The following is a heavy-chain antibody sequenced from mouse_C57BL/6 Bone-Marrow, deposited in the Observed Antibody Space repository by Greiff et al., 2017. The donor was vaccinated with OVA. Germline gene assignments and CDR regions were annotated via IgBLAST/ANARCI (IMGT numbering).Heavy chain of an antibody. CDR3: ARRGGRPYWYVDV. Sequence: EVMLAESGPGLAKPSHTLSLTCSVTGYSITSAYCNWIRKSPGHNLAYIGYISYSGSTYYNPPPKSRISIPPDTSKNQYYLQLNSVTTEDTATYYCARRGGRPYWYVDVWGTGTTVTVSS. J-gene: IGHJ1*03. D-gene: IGHD1-1*01. CDR2: ISYSGST. CDR1: GYSITSAY. V-gene: IGHV3-8*01.